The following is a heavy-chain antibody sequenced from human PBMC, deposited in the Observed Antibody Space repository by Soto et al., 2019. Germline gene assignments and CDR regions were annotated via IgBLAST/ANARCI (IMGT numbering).Heavy chain of an antibody. CDR2: IWYDGSIK. CDR1: GFSFSDYG. J-gene: IGHJ4*02. V-gene: IGHV3-33*01. D-gene: IGHD2-15*01. Sequence: GGSLRLSCATSGFSFSDYGMHWVRQSPGKGLEWVALIWYDGSIKSYVDSVKGRFTISRDDSRNILYLQMNSLTAADTAHYYCARGSGCSGRSCSLEYWGRGTLVTVSS. CDR3: ARGSGCSGRSCSLEY.